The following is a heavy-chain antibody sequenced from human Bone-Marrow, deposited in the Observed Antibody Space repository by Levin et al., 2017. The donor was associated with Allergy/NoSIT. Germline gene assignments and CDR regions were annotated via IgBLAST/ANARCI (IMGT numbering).Heavy chain of an antibody. D-gene: IGHD2-15*01. CDR2: ISSSSSTI. CDR1: GFTFSSYS. Sequence: GESLKISCAASGFTFSSYSMNWVRQAPGKGLEWVSYISSSSSTIYYADSVKGRFTISRDNAKNSLYLQMNSLRDEDTAVYYCAREFAGYCSGGSCYRIYWGQGTLVTVSS. CDR3: AREFAGYCSGGSCYRIY. J-gene: IGHJ4*02. V-gene: IGHV3-48*02.